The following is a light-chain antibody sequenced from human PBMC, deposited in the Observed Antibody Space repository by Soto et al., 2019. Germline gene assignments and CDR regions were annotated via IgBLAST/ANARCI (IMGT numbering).Light chain of an antibody. CDR2: KIS. J-gene: IGKJ4*01. CDR3: MQATQFPRT. Sequence: DVVLTQTPLSLPVTLGQPASISCKSSQSLVHTDGDTYLSWLHQRPGQPPRLLIYKISNRFSGIPDRFSGSGAETYFTLKISRVEPEDVGVYYCMQATQFPRTFGGGTKVEI. V-gene: IGKV2-24*01. CDR1: QSLVHTDGDTY.